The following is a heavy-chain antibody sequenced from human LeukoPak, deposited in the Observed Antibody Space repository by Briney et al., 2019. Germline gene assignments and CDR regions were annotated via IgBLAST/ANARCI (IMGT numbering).Heavy chain of an antibody. CDR3: ARASRYYYGSGYYMDV. CDR2: INHSGST. D-gene: IGHD3-10*01. CDR1: GGSFSGYY. V-gene: IGHV4-34*01. J-gene: IGHJ6*03. Sequence: PSETLSLTCAVYGGSFSGYYWSWIRQPPGKGLEWIGEINHSGSTNYNPSPKSRVTISVDTSKNQFSLKLSSVTAADTAVYYCARASRYYYGSGYYMDVWGKGTTVTVSS.